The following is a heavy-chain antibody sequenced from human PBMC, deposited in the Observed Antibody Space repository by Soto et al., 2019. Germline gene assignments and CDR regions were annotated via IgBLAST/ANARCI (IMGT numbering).Heavy chain of an antibody. J-gene: IGHJ4*02. Sequence: QVQLVQSGAEVKKPGASVKVPCKASGYTFTSYGISWVRQAPGQGLEWMGWISAYNGNTNYAQKLQGRVTMTTDTSTRTAYMELRSLRSDDTAVYYCARDDQVGATVADEGVYFDYWGQGTLVTVSS. V-gene: IGHV1-18*01. CDR2: ISAYNGNT. CDR1: GYTFTSYG. D-gene: IGHD1-26*01. CDR3: ARDDQVGATVADEGVYFDY.